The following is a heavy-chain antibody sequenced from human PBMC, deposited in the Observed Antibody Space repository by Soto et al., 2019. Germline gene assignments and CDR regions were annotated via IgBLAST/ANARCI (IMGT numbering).Heavy chain of an antibody. J-gene: IGHJ3*02. V-gene: IGHV2-5*02. CDR3: AHRFYDFWSGYSRDAFDI. CDR2: IYWDDDK. D-gene: IGHD3-3*01. Sequence: SGPTLVNPTQTLTLTCTFSGFSLSTSGVGVGWIRQPPGKALEWLALIYWDDDKRYSPSLKSRLTITKDTSKNQVVLTMTNMDPVDTATYYCAHRFYDFWSGYSRDAFDIWGQGTMVTV. CDR1: GFSLSTSGVG.